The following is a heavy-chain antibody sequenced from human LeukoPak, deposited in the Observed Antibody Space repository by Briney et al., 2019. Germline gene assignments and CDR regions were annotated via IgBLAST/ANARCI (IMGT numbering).Heavy chain of an antibody. Sequence: SVKVSCKASGGTFSSYAISWVRQAPGQGLEWMGRIIPILGIANYAQKFQGRVTITADKSTSTAYMELSSLGSEDTAVYYCARVPVAAAGTTPIDYWGQGTLVTVSS. V-gene: IGHV1-69*04. D-gene: IGHD6-13*01. CDR2: IIPILGIA. CDR1: GGTFSSYA. CDR3: ARVPVAAAGTTPIDY. J-gene: IGHJ4*02.